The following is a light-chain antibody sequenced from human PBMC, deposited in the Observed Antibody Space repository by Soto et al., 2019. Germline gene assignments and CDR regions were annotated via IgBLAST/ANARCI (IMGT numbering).Light chain of an antibody. CDR1: QSVSTN. CDR3: QQYNNWPPIT. CDR2: RAS. Sequence: EVVMTQSPATLSVSPGERATLSCRASQSVSTNVAWYQQKPGQAPRLLFYRASTRATGIPARFSGSGSGTEFTLTISSLQSEDFVVYYCQQYNNWPPITFGQGTRLEIK. V-gene: IGKV3D-15*01. J-gene: IGKJ5*01.